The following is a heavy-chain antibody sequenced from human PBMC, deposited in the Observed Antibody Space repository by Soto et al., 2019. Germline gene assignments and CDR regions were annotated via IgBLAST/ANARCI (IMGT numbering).Heavy chain of an antibody. D-gene: IGHD6-13*01. J-gene: IGHJ6*02. CDR2: ISYDGSNK. V-gene: IGHV3-30-3*01. CDR1: GFTFSSYA. Sequence: GGSLRLSCAASGFTFSSYAMHWVRQAPGKGLEWVAVISYDGSNKYYADSVKGRFTISRDNSKNTLYLQMNSLRAEDTAVYYCERDYLPLAAYYYYGMDVWGQGNTVTVS. CDR3: ERDYLPLAAYYYYGMDV.